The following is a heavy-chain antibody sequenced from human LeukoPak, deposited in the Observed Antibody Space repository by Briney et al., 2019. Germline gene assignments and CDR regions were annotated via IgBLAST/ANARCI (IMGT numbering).Heavy chain of an antibody. CDR3: ARVLGSYYSAFDI. CDR2: INPSGGST. CDR1: GYTFTSYY. J-gene: IGHJ3*02. Sequence: GASVKVSCKASGYTFTSYYMHWVRQAPGQGLEWMGTINPSGGSTSYAQKFQGRVTMTRDTSTSTVYMELSSLRSEDTAVYYCARVLGSYYSAFDIWGQGTMVTVSS. D-gene: IGHD1-26*01. V-gene: IGHV1-46*01.